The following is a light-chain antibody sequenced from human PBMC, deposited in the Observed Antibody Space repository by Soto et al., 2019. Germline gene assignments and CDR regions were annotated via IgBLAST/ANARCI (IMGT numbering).Light chain of an antibody. Sequence: QSVLTQPASVSGSPGQSITISCTGTSSDVGSYNLVSWYQQHPGKAPKLMIYEVSKRPSGVSNRFSGSKSGNTASLTISGLQAEDEADYSCCSYAGSSTFYVVFGGGTKLTVL. V-gene: IGLV2-23*02. CDR1: SSDVGSYNL. CDR3: CSYAGSSTFYVV. J-gene: IGLJ2*01. CDR2: EVS.